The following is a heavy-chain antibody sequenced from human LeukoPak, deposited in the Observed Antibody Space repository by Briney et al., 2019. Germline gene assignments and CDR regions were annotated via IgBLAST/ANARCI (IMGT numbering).Heavy chain of an antibody. CDR2: INPSGRST. CDR1: GYTVTSNH. J-gene: IGHJ4*02. V-gene: IGHV1-46*01. D-gene: IGHD2-15*01. CDR3: AREQGQVPGPLVVAGTYYFDY. Sequence: ASVKVSCKASGYTVTSNHIHWVRQAPGQGLEWTGIINPSGRSTNYAHKFQGRVTMTSDTSTSTVYMELSSLRSEDTAVYYCAREQGQVPGPLVVAGTYYFDYWGQGTLVTVST.